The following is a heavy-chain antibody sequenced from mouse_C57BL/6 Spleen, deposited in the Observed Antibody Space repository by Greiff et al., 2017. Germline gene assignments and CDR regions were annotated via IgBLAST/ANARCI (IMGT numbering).Heavy chain of an antibody. CDR3: ARDWDTSYFDY. CDR1: GYTFTDYY. D-gene: IGHD4-1*01. CDR2: INPYNGGT. Sequence: EVQLQQSGPVLVKPGASVKMSCKASGYTFTDYYMHWVKQSHGKSLEWIGVINPYNGGTSYNQKFKGKATLTVDKSSSTAYMERNSLTSEDSAFYYCARDWDTSYFDYWGQGTTPTVSS. J-gene: IGHJ2*01. V-gene: IGHV1-19*01.